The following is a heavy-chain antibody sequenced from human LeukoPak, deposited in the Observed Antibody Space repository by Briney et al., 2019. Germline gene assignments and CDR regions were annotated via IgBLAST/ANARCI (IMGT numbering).Heavy chain of an antibody. CDR1: GDSVSSNSAA. V-gene: IGHV6-1*01. CDR2: TYYRSKWYN. J-gene: IGHJ4*02. Sequence: SQTLPTTFAISGDSVSSNSAAWNWIRQSSSRGLEWLGRTYYRSKWYNDYAVSVKSRITINPDTSKNQFSLQLNSVTPEDTAVYYCARGSSGYLVDWGQGTLVTVSS. CDR3: ARGSSGYLVD. D-gene: IGHD6-19*01.